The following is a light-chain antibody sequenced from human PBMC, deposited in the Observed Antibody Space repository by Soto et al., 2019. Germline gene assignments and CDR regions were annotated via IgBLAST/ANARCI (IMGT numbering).Light chain of an antibody. V-gene: IGLV2-11*01. CDR2: DVS. Sequence: QSVLTQPRSVSGSPGQSVTISCTGTSSDVGGYNYVSWYQQHPGKAPKLMIYDVSKRPSGVPDRFSGSKSGNTASLTISGLQADDEADYYCCSYAGSYTLKVFGGGTKLTVL. CDR1: SSDVGGYNY. CDR3: CSYAGSYTLKV. J-gene: IGLJ2*01.